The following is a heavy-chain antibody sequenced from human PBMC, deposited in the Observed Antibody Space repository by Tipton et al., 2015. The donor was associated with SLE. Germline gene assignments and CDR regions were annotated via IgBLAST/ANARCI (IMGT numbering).Heavy chain of an antibody. CDR3: VRELDTFDI. CDR2: INHSGST. Sequence: TLSLTCAVYGGSFSGYYWSWIRQPPGKGLEWIGEINHSGSTTYNPSLKSRVTISLDTSKNQFSLRLSSVTAADTAMYFCVRELDTFDIWGQGTMVTVSS. D-gene: IGHD4-23*01. CDR1: GGSFSGYY. J-gene: IGHJ3*02. V-gene: IGHV4-34*01.